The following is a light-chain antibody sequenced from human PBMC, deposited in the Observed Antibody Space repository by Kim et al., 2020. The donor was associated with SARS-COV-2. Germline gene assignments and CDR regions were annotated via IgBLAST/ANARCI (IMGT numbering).Light chain of an antibody. CDR2: SAS. Sequence: SPGESATLPCTASQTINNKLAWYQQKPGQGPRLLIDSASTRATGVPDRFCGSGSGTEFTLTISSLQPEDSVVYYCQQYNDWSPVTFGGGTKVDIK. CDR3: QQYNDWSPVT. CDR1: QTINNK. J-gene: IGKJ4*01. V-gene: IGKV3-15*01.